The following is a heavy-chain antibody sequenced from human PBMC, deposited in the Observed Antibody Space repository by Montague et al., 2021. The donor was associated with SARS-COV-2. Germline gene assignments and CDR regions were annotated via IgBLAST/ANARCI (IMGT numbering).Heavy chain of an antibody. D-gene: IGHD3-16*01. CDR1: GGSISSSYYY. J-gene: IGHJ6*02. CDR2: MYYSGST. Sequence: SETLSLTCTVSGGSISSSYYYWGWLRQPPGKGLEWVGNMYYSGSTYSNPSLKSRVTISIDTSKHQFSLKLSSVTAADTAVYYCAGDDIVLEGVTKGMDVWGQGTPVTVSS. CDR3: AGDDIVLEGVTKGMDV. V-gene: IGHV4-39*07.